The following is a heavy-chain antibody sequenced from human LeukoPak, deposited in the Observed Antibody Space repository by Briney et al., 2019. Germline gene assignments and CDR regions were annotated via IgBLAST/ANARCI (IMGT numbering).Heavy chain of an antibody. CDR1: GGTISNNY. D-gene: IGHD6-19*01. V-gene: IGHV4-59*01. J-gene: IGHJ4*02. CDR2: IYYSGST. Sequence: SETLALTFSVPGGTISNNYWSWIRQPPGKGLEWIGYIYYSGSTHYNPSLKSRVTIPVHTPKNQFSLKLSSVTAADTAVYNCARGGWSFDYWGQGTLVTVSS. CDR3: ARGGWSFDY.